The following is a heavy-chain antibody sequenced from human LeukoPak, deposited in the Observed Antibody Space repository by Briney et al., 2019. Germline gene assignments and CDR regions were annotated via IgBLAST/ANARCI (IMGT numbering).Heavy chain of an antibody. CDR3: ASAIWDYDILTGYYMLHY. Sequence: SVKVSCKASGGTFSSYAISWVRQAPGQGLEWMGGIIPIFGTANYAQKFQGRVTITADESTSTAYMELSSLRSEDTAVYYCASAIWDYDILTGYYMLHYWGQGTLVTVSS. CDR2: IIPIFGTA. J-gene: IGHJ4*02. V-gene: IGHV1-69*13. D-gene: IGHD3-9*01. CDR1: GGTFSSYA.